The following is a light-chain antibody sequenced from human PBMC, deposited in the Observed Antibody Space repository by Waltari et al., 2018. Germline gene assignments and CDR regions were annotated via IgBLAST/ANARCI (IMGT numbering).Light chain of an antibody. V-gene: IGLV6-57*03. Sequence: NFILTQPHSVSESPGKTVTISCTRGSGSIARNYVQWYQQRPGSAPTTVIYEDDQRPSGVPERFSGSIDSSSNSASRTISGLKTEDEADYYWQSYDTNVVFGGGTKLTVL. CDR1: SGSIARNY. CDR3: QSYDTNVV. CDR2: EDD. J-gene: IGLJ2*01.